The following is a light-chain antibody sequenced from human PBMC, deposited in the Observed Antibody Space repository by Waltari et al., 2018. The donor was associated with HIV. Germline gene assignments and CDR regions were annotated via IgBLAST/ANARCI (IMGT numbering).Light chain of an antibody. CDR3: AAWHDSLNGPV. V-gene: IGLV1-44*01. Sequence: QSLLTQPPSASGTPGQRVTLYCSGSSSNIGSNHVNWFRHVPGPAPELLIYNNNQRPSGVPDRFSGSKSGTSASLAISGLQSEDEADYYCAAWHDSLNGPVFGGGTKLTVL. J-gene: IGLJ3*02. CDR1: SSNIGSNH. CDR2: NNN.